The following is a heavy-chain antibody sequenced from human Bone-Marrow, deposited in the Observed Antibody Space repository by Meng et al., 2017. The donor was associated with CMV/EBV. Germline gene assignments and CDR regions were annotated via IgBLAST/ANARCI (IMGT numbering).Heavy chain of an antibody. J-gene: IGHJ4*02. D-gene: IGHD2-15*01. Sequence: GESLKISCAASGFTFSRFGMHWVRQAPGKGLEWVAFIQSDGSNKYYADSVKGRFTISRDNSKNTLYLQMNSLRAEDTAVYYCAKDRRYCSGGSCYSGDYRGQGTLVTVPS. CDR3: AKDRRYCSGGSCYSGDY. CDR2: IQSDGSNK. CDR1: GFTFSRFG. V-gene: IGHV3-30*02.